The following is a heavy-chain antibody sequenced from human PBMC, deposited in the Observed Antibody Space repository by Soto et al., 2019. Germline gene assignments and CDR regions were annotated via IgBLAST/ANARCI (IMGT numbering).Heavy chain of an antibody. D-gene: IGHD3-10*01. Sequence: GESLKISCKGSGYSFTSYFIGWVRQMPGKGLEWMGIIYPGDSDTRYSPSFQGQVTISADKSISTAYLQWSSLKASDTAMYYCARRHYYGSGSYSTFDYWGQGTLVTVSS. CDR2: IYPGDSDT. CDR3: ARRHYYGSGSYSTFDY. CDR1: GYSFTSYF. V-gene: IGHV5-51*01. J-gene: IGHJ4*02.